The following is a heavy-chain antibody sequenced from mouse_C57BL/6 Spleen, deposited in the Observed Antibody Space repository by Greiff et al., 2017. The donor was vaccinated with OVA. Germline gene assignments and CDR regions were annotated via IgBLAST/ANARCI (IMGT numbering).Heavy chain of an antibody. CDR3: ARGVYYYGSSYWYFDV. V-gene: IGHV1-9*01. CDR1: GYTFTGYW. Sequence: QVQLQQSGAELMKPGASVKLSCKATGYTFTGYWIEWVKQRPGHGLEWIGEILPGSGSTNYNEKFKGTATFTADTSSNTAYMQLSSLTTEDSAIYYCARGVYYYGSSYWYFDVWGTGTTVTVSS. J-gene: IGHJ1*03. D-gene: IGHD1-1*01. CDR2: ILPGSGST.